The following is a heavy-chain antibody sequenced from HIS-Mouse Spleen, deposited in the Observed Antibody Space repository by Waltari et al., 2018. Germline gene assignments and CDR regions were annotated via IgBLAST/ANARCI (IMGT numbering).Heavy chain of an antibody. CDR1: GGSFSGYY. CDR3: ARKRTASGWFDP. V-gene: IGHV4-34*01. Sequence: QVQLQQWGAGLLKPSETLSLTCAVYGGSFSGYYWSWIRQPPGKGLEWIGEITHSGSTNYNPSLKSRVTISVDTSKNQFSLKLSSVTAADTAVYYCARKRTASGWFDPWGQGTLVTVSS. D-gene: IGHD2-21*02. CDR2: ITHSGST. J-gene: IGHJ5*02.